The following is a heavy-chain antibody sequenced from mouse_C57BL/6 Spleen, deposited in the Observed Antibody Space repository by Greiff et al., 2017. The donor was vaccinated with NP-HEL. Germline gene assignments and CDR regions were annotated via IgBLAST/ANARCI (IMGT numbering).Heavy chain of an antibody. V-gene: IGHV1-62-2*01. CDR3: ARRHYDGRPYAMDY. J-gene: IGHJ4*01. D-gene: IGHD1-2*01. Sequence: QVQLQQSGAELVKPGASVKLSCKASGYTFTEYTIHWVKQRSGQGLAWIGWFYPGSGSIKYNEKFKDKATLTADKSSSTAYMELSRLTSEDSAVYFCARRHYDGRPYAMDYWGQGTLVTVSS. CDR2: FYPGSGSI. CDR1: GYTFTEYT.